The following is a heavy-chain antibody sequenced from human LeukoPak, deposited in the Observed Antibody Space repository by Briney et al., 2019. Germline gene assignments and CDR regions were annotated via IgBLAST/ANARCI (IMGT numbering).Heavy chain of an antibody. CDR3: ARDPVSSSWPIDY. Sequence: KASETLSLTCTVSGYSISSGYYWGWIRQPPGKGLEWIGSIYHSGSTYYNPSLKSRVTISVDTSKNQFSLKLSSVTAADTAVYYCARDPVSSSWPIDYWGQGTLVTVSS. CDR1: GYSISSGYY. V-gene: IGHV4-38-2*02. CDR2: IYHSGST. J-gene: IGHJ4*02. D-gene: IGHD6-13*01.